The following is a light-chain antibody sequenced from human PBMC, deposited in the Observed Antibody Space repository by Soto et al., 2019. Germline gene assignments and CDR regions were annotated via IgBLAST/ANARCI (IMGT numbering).Light chain of an antibody. V-gene: IGLV2-14*01. CDR3: SSYTISTTRV. CDR2: EVD. J-gene: IGLJ3*02. CDR1: SSDVGHYNY. Sequence: QSALTQPASVSGSPGQSITISCTGTSSDVGHYNYVSWYQQHPGKAPKLMIFEVDKRHSGVSNRFSGSKSGNTASLTISGLQAEDEGDYYCSSYTISTTRVFGGGTKVTVL.